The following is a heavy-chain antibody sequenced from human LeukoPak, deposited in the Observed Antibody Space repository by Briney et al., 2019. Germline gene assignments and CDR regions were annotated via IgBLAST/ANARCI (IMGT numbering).Heavy chain of an antibody. Sequence: PGGSLRLSCAASGFTFSNYWMSWVRQAPGKGLEWVANIKRDGSEYYYVDSVRGRFTISRDNAKNSLFLQMNSLRAEDTAVYYCARITVTTGYYYDHWGQGALVTVSS. CDR2: IKRDGSEY. CDR1: GFTFSNYW. V-gene: IGHV3-7*01. J-gene: IGHJ4*02. CDR3: ARITVTTGYYYDH. D-gene: IGHD4-17*01.